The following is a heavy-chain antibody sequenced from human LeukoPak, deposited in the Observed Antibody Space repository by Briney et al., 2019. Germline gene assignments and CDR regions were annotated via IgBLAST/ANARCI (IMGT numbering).Heavy chain of an antibody. V-gene: IGHV4-59*08. D-gene: IGHD4-17*01. CDR2: IYYSGST. Sequence: SETLSLTCTVSGGSISSYYWSWIRQPPGKGLEWIGYIYYSGSTNYNPSLKSRVTISVDTSKNQFSLKLSSVTAADTAVYYCARHSLRPITTVTSPNLIAPDFDYWGQGTLVTVSS. CDR3: ARHSLRPITTVTSPNLIAPDFDY. J-gene: IGHJ4*02. CDR1: GGSISSYY.